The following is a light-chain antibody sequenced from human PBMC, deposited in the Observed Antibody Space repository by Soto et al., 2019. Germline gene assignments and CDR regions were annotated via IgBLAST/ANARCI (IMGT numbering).Light chain of an antibody. Sequence: QSVLTQPPSASGTPGQRVTISCSGSSSNIGSNYVYWYQQLPGTAPKLLIYRNNKRPSGVPDRFSGSKSGTSASLAISVLRSEDDADYYCAAWDDSRSRYVFGTGTKLTVL. V-gene: IGLV1-47*01. J-gene: IGLJ1*01. CDR3: AAWDDSRSRYV. CDR1: SSNIGSNY. CDR2: RNN.